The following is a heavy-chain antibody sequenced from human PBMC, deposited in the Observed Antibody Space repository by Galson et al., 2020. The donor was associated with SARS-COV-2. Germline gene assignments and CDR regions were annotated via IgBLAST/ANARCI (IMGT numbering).Heavy chain of an antibody. Sequence: GESPKIPCAASGFIFHRYAMHWVRPAPGKGLEWVAVISYDGSNKYYADSVQGRFTISRDHSKNTLYLQMNSLRAEDTAVYYCAISRHQWLTTSPFDYWCQGTLVTVSS. J-gene: IGHJ4*02. D-gene: IGHD5-12*01. CDR1: GFIFHRYA. CDR2: ISYDGSNK. CDR3: AISRHQWLTTSPFDY. V-gene: IGHV3-30*01.